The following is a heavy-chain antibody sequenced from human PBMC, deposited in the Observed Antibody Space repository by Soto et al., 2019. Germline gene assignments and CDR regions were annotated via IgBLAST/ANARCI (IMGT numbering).Heavy chain of an antibody. CDR1: GFTFSSYG. CDR2: IWYDGSNK. V-gene: IGHV3-33*01. Sequence: PGGSLRLSCAASGFTFSSYGMHWVRQAPGKGLEWVAVIWYDGSNKYYADSVKGRFTISRDNSKNTLYLQMNSLRAEDTAVYYCARAYYYAPGMDVWGQGTTVTVSS. CDR3: ARAYYYAPGMDV. D-gene: IGHD3-10*01. J-gene: IGHJ6*02.